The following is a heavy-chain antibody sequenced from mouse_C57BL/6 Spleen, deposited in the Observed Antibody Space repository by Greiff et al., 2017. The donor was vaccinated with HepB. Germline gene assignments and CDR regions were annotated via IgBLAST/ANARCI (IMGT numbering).Heavy chain of an antibody. J-gene: IGHJ1*03. CDR1: GYTFTSYW. Sequence: VQLQQSGAELVKPGASVKMSCKASGYTFTSYWLTWVKQRPGPGLEWIGDIYPGSGSPNYTEKFTRKATLTVDTSSSTAYMQLRSLTSEDSAVYYCASNGDGVVYWYFDVWGTGTTVTVSS. CDR3: ASNGDGVVYWYFDV. D-gene: IGHD4-1*01. CDR2: IYPGSGSP. V-gene: IGHV1-55*01.